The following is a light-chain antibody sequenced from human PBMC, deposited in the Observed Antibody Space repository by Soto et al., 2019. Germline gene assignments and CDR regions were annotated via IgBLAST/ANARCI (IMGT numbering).Light chain of an antibody. CDR1: RSLVYSDGNAY. Sequence: DVVMTQSPLSLPVTLGQPASISCRSSRSLVYSDGNAYLNWFHQRPGQSPRRLIYKASNRDSGVPDRFSGSGSGTEFTLHINRVEAEDGGVYYCMQGTPCPPTFGRGTRVEIE. CDR3: MQGTPCPPT. J-gene: IGKJ1*01. CDR2: KAS. V-gene: IGKV2-30*01.